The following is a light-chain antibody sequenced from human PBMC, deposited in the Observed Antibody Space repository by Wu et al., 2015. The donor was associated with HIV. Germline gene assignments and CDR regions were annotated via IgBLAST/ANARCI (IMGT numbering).Light chain of an antibody. CDR2: GAS. J-gene: IGKJ1*01. CDR3: QQYNEWPRT. V-gene: IGKV3D-15*01. CDR1: QSVRSRS. Sequence: EIVLTQSPGTLSLSPGERATLSCRASQSVRSRSLAWYQQKPGQAPRLLIYGASNRATGIPDRFSGSGSGTEFTLIISSTQSEDFAVYYCQQYNEWPRTFGQGTKVEIK.